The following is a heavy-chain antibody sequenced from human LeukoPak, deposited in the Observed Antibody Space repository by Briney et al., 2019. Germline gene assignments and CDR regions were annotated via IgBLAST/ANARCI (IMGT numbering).Heavy chain of an antibody. V-gene: IGHV4-59*08. CDR2: IYYSGST. D-gene: IGHD4-11*01. CDR3: ARHQPVRNSNFRGNYYYMDV. Sequence: SETLSLTCTVSGGSISSYYWSWIRQPPGKGLEWIGYIYYSGSTNYNPSLKSRVTISVDTSKNQFSLKLSSVTAADTAVYYCARHQPVRNSNFRGNYYYMDVWGKGTTVTVSS. CDR1: GGSISSYY. J-gene: IGHJ6*03.